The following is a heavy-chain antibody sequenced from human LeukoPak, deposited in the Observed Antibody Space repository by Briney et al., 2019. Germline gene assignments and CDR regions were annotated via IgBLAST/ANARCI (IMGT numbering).Heavy chain of an antibody. J-gene: IGHJ4*02. CDR2: ISSSGSTI. Sequence: PGGSLRLSCAASGFTFSSYEMNWVRQAPGKGLEWVSYISSSGSTIYYADSVKGRFTISRDNAKNTLYLQMNSQRAEDTAVYYCARERSGWLFDYWGRGTLVTVSS. V-gene: IGHV3-48*03. CDR3: ARERSGWLFDY. D-gene: IGHD6-19*01. CDR1: GFTFSSYE.